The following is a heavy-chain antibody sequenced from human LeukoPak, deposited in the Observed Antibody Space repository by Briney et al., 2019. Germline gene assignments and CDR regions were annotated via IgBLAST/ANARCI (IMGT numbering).Heavy chain of an antibody. CDR3: AKAPVAGYYYYMDV. J-gene: IGHJ6*03. CDR1: GFTFSSYA. CDR2: ISGSGGST. Sequence: GGSLRLSCAASGFTFSSYAMSWVRQAPGKGLEWVSAISGSGGSTYYADSVKGRFTISRDNSKNTLYLQMNSLRAEDTAVYYCAKAPVAGYYYYMDVWGKGTTVTVSS. V-gene: IGHV3-23*01.